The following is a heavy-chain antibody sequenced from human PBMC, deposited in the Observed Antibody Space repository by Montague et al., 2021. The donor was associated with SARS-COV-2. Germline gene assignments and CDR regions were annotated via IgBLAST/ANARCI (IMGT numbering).Heavy chain of an antibody. CDR2: TSISGST. CDR3: ARDIAVAGLFDY. CDR1: GGSISSGSYY. D-gene: IGHD6-19*01. V-gene: IGHV4-61*02. J-gene: IGHJ4*02. Sequence: TLSLTCTVSGGSISSGSYYWSWIRQPAGKGLEWIGRTSISGSTNYNPSLKSRVTISADTSKNQFSLKLSSVTAADTAVYYCARDIAVAGLFDYWGQGTLVTVSS.